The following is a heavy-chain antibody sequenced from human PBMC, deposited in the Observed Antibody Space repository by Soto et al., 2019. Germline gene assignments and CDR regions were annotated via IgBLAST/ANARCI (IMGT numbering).Heavy chain of an antibody. J-gene: IGHJ4*02. D-gene: IGHD5-18*01. V-gene: IGHV4-31*03. CDR3: ARARMDTAIHFDY. CDR2: IYYSGST. Sequence: QVQLQESGPGLVKPSQTLSLTCTVSGGSISSGGYYWSWIRQHPGKGLEWIVYIYYSGSTYYNPSLKSRVTISVDTSKKQFSLKLSSVTAADTAVYYCARARMDTAIHFDYWGQGTLVTVSS. CDR1: GGSISSGGYY.